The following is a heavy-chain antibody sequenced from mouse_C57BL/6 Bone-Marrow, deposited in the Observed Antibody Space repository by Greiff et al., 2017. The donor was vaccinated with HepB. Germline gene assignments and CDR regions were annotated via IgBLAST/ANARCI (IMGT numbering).Heavy chain of an antibody. CDR1: GFNIKDYY. D-gene: IGHD1-1*01. Sequence: EVQLQQSGAELVRPGASVNLSCTASGFNIKDYYMHWVKPRPKQGLEWIGRIDPEDGDTEYAPKFQGKATMTADTSSNTAYLQLSSLTSEDTAVYYCTTSVPAWFAYWGQGTLVTVSA. CDR2: IDPEDGDT. J-gene: IGHJ3*01. V-gene: IGHV14-1*01. CDR3: TTSVPAWFAY.